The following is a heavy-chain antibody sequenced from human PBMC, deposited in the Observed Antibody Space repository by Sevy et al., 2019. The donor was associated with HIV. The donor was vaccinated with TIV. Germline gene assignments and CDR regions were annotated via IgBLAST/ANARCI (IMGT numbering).Heavy chain of an antibody. CDR3: AKERRGYIYGAAFDY. V-gene: IGHV3-23*01. J-gene: IGHJ4*02. D-gene: IGHD5-18*01. CDR2: ISGSGGST. CDR1: GFTFSSYS. Sequence: GGSLRLSCAASGFTFSSYSMSWVRQAPGKGLEWVSAISGSGGSTYYADSVKGRFTISRDNSKNKLYLQMNSLRAEDNAVYYYAKERRGYIYGAAFDYWGQGTLVTVSS.